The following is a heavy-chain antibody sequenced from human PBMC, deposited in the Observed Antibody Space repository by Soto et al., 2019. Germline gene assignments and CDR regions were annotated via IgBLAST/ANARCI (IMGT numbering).Heavy chain of an antibody. CDR1: GGSFSGYY. Sequence: QVQLQQWGAGLLKPSETLSLTCAVYGGSFSGYYWSWIRQPPGKGLEWIGEINHSGSTNYNPSLKCRVTISVDTSKNQFSLKLSSVTAADTAVYYCARGLDLANIVVVPAAIVGLAFDIWGQGTMVTVSS. CDR3: ARGLDLANIVVVPAAIVGLAFDI. V-gene: IGHV4-34*01. CDR2: INHSGST. J-gene: IGHJ3*02. D-gene: IGHD2-2*01.